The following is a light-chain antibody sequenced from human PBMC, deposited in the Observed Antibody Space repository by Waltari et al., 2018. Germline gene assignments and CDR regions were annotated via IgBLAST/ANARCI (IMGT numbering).Light chain of an antibody. Sequence: AIQLTQSPSSLSASVGDRVTITCRASQGISSALAWYQQKPGKAPKLLIYDASSLESGVPSRFSGSGSVTDFTLTISSLQPEDFATYYCQQFNSYPLYTFGQGTKLEIK. CDR3: QQFNSYPLYT. V-gene: IGKV1-13*02. CDR1: QGISSA. CDR2: DAS. J-gene: IGKJ2*01.